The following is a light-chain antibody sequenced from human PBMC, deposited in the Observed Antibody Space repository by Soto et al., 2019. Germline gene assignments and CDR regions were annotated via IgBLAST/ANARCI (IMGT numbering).Light chain of an antibody. Sequence: EIVLTQSPGTVSLSPGERATLSCRASQSVGSRWLAWYQQRPGQAPRVVIYGGSYRATGIPDRSSGSGSGPPFPLTISRRAPEDSAAYYSQQYSSSRTFGQGTKG. CDR2: GGS. J-gene: IGKJ1*01. CDR3: QQYSSSRT. V-gene: IGKV3-20*01. CDR1: QSVGSRW.